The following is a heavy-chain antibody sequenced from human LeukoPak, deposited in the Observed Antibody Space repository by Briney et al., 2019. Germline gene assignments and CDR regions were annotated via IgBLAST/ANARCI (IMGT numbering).Heavy chain of an antibody. CDR3: ARAGGRSWFDP. CDR1: GYTFTGYY. V-gene: IGHV1-2*02. J-gene: IGHJ5*02. CDR2: INPSSGGT. Sequence: ASVKVSCKASGYTFTGYYMHWVRQAPGQGLEWMGWINPSSGGTNYAQKFQGRVTVTRDTSMSTAYMELSRLTSDDTAVYYCARAGGRSWFDPWGQGTLVTVSS.